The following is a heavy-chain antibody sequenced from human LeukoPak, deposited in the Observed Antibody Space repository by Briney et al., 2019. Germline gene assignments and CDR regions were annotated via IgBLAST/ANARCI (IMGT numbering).Heavy chain of an antibody. CDR3: ARNGYYSTDF. D-gene: IGHD4-17*01. V-gene: IGHV4-4*02. J-gene: IGHJ4*02. CDR1: GGSISENW. Sequence: SETLSLTCVVSGGSISENWWSWVRQPPGKGLEWLGEIFHTGSTNYNPSLKSRVIISVDKSKNQFSLKLSSVTAADTAVYYCARNGYYSTDFWGQGTLVTVSS. CDR2: IFHTGST.